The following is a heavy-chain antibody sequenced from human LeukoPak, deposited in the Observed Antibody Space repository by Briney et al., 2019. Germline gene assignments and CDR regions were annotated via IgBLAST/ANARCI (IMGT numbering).Heavy chain of an antibody. D-gene: IGHD3-16*02. CDR3: ARVHYPYDYVWGSYRYTSRYYFDY. CDR2: INHSGST. CDR1: GGSFSGYY. Sequence: PSETLSLTCAVYGGSFSGYYWSWIRQPPGKGLEWIGEINHSGSTNYNPSLKSRDTISVDTSKNQFSLKLSSVTAADTAVYYCARVHYPYDYVWGSYRYTSRYYFDYWGQGTLVTVSS. V-gene: IGHV4-34*01. J-gene: IGHJ4*02.